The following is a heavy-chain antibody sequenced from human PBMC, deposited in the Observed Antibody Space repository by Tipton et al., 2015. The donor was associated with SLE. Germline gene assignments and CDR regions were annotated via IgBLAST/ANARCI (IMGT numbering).Heavy chain of an antibody. CDR2: ISYDGSNK. CDR3: ARDKASLDYGSGSYSNFDY. V-gene: IGHV3-30*04. CDR1: GFTFSSYA. J-gene: IGHJ4*02. D-gene: IGHD3-10*01. Sequence: SLRLSCAASGFTFSSYAMHWVRKAPGKGLEWVAVISYDGSNKYYADSVKGRFTISRDNSKNTPYLQMNSLRAEDTAVYYCARDKASLDYGSGSYSNFDYWGQGTLVTVSS.